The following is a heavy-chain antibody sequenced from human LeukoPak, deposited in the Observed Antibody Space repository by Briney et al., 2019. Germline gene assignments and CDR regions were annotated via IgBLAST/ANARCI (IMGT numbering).Heavy chain of an antibody. CDR2: INHSGST. D-gene: IGHD2-8*01. CDR1: GGSFSGYY. J-gene: IGHJ5*02. V-gene: IGHV4-34*01. CDR3: ARRKYGVGFDP. Sequence: SETLSLTCAVYGGSFSGYYWSWIRQPPGKGLEWIGEINHSGSTNYNPSLKSRVTISVDTSKNQFSLKLSSVTAADTAVYYCARRKYGVGFDPWGQGTLVTVSS.